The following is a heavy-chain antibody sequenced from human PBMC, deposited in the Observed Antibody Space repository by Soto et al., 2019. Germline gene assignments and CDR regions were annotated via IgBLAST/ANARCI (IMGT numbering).Heavy chain of an antibody. CDR1: GFTFSSYS. V-gene: IGHV3-21*01. D-gene: IGHD3-10*01. Sequence: PGGSLRLSCAASGFTFSSYSMNWVRQAPGKGLEWVSSISSSSSYIYYADSVKGRFTISRDNAKNSLYLQMNSLRAEDTAVYYCARDPNYYGSGRHPYYFDYWGQGTLATVSS. CDR2: ISSSSSYI. J-gene: IGHJ4*02. CDR3: ARDPNYYGSGRHPYYFDY.